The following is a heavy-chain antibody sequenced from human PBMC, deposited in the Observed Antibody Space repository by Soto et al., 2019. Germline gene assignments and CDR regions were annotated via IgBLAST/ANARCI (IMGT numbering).Heavy chain of an antibody. V-gene: IGHV4-39*02. CDR1: GGSISSSSYY. CDR3: ARDYDVSGSYHPSGGNPYYYYGMDV. J-gene: IGHJ6*02. D-gene: IGHD1-26*01. Sequence: SETLSLTCTVSGGSISSSSYYWGWIRQPPGKGLEWIGSIYYSGSTYYNPSLKSRVTISVDTSKNQFSLRAEDTAVYYCARDYDVSGSYHPSGGNPYYYYGMDVWGQGTTVTVSS. CDR2: IYYSGST.